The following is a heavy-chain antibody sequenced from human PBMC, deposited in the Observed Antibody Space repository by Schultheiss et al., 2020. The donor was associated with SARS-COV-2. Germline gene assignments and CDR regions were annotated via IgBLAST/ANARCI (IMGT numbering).Heavy chain of an antibody. Sequence: GSLRLSCAASGFTVSSNYMSWVRQAPGKGLEWVSAISGSGGSTYYADSVKGRFTISRDKSKNTLYLQMNSLRAEDTAVYYCARAVSSGWSEIDYWGQGTLVTVSS. J-gene: IGHJ4*02. CDR2: ISGSGGST. V-gene: IGHV3-53*01. D-gene: IGHD6-19*01. CDR1: GFTVSSNY. CDR3: ARAVSSGWSEIDY.